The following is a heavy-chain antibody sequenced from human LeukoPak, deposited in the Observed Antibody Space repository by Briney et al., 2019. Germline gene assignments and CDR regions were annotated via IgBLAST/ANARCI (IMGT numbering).Heavy chain of an antibody. CDR3: ARDLQGYSSGWYRGDY. CDR2: IKQDGSEK. Sequence: PGGSRRLSCAASGFTFRTYWMSWVRQAPGKGLEWVAIIKQDGSEKYYVDSVKGRFTISRDNAKNSLYLQMNSLRAEDTAVYYCARDLQGYSSGWYRGDYWGQGTLVTVSS. CDR1: GFTFRTYW. J-gene: IGHJ4*02. V-gene: IGHV3-7*01. D-gene: IGHD6-19*01.